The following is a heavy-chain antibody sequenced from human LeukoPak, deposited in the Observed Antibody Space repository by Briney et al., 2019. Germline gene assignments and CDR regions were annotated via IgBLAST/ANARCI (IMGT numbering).Heavy chain of an antibody. D-gene: IGHD2-15*01. J-gene: IGHJ6*03. V-gene: IGHV3-23*01. CDR3: AKRSGGTQPYYYYYMDV. Sequence: GGSLRLSCAASGFTFSSYAMSWVRQAPGKGLEWVSAISGSGGSTYYADSVKGRFTISRDNSKNTLYLQMNSLRAEDTAVYYCAKRSGGTQPYYYYYMDVWGKGTTVTVS. CDR2: ISGSGGST. CDR1: GFTFSSYA.